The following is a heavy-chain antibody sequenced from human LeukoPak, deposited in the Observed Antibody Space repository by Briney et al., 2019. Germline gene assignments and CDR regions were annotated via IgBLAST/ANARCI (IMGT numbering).Heavy chain of an antibody. V-gene: IGHV4-34*01. J-gene: IGHJ6*03. D-gene: IGHD2-8*02. CDR1: GGSFSGYY. Sequence: PSETLSLTCAVYGGSFSGYYWSWIRQPPGEGLEWIGEINHSGSTNYNPSLKSRVTISVDTSKNQFSLKLSSVTAADTAVYYCKSRPGRYYYYMDVWGKGTTVTVSS. CDR2: INHSGST. CDR3: KSRPGRYYYYMDV.